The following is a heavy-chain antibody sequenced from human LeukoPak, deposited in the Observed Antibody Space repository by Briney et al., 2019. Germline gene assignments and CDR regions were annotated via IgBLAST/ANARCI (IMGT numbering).Heavy chain of an antibody. D-gene: IGHD3-3*01. CDR3: ARVGGDY. CDR2: ISSSRSDI. Sequence: GGSLRLSCAASGFTFSSYSMNWVRQAPGKGLEWVSSISSSRSDIYYAESVKGRFTISRGKDKNSMYVKKNSLRAEDTAVYYCARVGGDYWGQGTLVTVSS. V-gene: IGHV3-21*01. CDR1: GFTFSSYS. J-gene: IGHJ4*02.